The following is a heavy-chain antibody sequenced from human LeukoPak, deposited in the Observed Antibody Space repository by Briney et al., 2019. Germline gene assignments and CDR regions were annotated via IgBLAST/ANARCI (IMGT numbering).Heavy chain of an antibody. D-gene: IGHD2-15*01. V-gene: IGHV3-23*01. Sequence: PGGSLRLSCAASGFTFSSYAMSWVRQAPGKGPEWVSAISGSGGSTYYADSVKGRFTISRDNSKNTLYLQMNSLRAEDTAVYYCAKAVRRYCSGGSCYYYFDYWGQGTLVTVSS. J-gene: IGHJ4*02. CDR1: GFTFSSYA. CDR2: ISGSGGST. CDR3: AKAVRRYCSGGSCYYYFDY.